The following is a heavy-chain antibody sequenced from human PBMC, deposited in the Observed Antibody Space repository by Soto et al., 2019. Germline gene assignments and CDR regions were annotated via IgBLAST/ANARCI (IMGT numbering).Heavy chain of an antibody. CDR1: GFTFITYS. J-gene: IGHJ4*02. V-gene: IGHV3-48*01. D-gene: IGHD3-22*01. CDR2: ISSSSSTI. Sequence: EVQVVESGGGLVQPGGSLRLSCAASGFTFITYSMNWVRQAPGKGLEWVSYISSSSSTIHYADSVKGRFTISRDNATTSLAVQLHSLRAEDSAIYYCARVHLNYAGSGYPFDYWGQGTLVTVSS. CDR3: ARVHLNYAGSGYPFDY.